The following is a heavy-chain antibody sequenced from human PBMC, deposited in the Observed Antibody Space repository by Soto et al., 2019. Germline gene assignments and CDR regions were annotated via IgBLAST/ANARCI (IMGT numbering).Heavy chain of an antibody. CDR3: AKREVVAFSVDY. Sequence: EVQLLESGGGLVQPGGSLRLSCAGSGFIFSTYAMGWVRQAPGKGLEWVSSIIGSGDMTYYEDSVKGRFTISRDNSKNMLYLQMNSLRAEDTAVYYCAKREVVAFSVDYWGQGTLVTVSS. CDR2: IIGSGDMT. J-gene: IGHJ4*02. CDR1: GFIFSTYA. D-gene: IGHD3-22*01. V-gene: IGHV3-23*01.